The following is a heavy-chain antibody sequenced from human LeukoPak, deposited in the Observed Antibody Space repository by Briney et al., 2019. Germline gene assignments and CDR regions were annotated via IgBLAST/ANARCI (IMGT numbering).Heavy chain of an antibody. D-gene: IGHD4-23*01. CDR1: GFTFSSYS. CDR2: ISSSSYI. V-gene: IGHV3-21*01. CDR3: ARDPRDYGGNSDFDY. J-gene: IGHJ4*02. Sequence: GGSLRLSCAASGFTFSSYSMNWVRQAPGKGLEWVSSISSSSYIYYADSVKGRFTISRDNAKNSLYLQMNSLRAEDTAVYYCARDPRDYGGNSDFDYWGQGTLVTVSS.